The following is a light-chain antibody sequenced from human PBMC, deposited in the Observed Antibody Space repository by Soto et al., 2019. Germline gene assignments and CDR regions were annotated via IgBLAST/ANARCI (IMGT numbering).Light chain of an antibody. CDR2: GAS. V-gene: IGKV3-15*01. Sequence: EIVMTQSPATLSVSPGERATLSCRASQSVSSNLAWYQQKPGQAPRLLIYGASTRATGIPVRFSGSGSGTEFTLTISSLQSEDFAVYYCQQYNNWLQTFGQGTKV. J-gene: IGKJ1*01. CDR3: QQYNNWLQT. CDR1: QSVSSN.